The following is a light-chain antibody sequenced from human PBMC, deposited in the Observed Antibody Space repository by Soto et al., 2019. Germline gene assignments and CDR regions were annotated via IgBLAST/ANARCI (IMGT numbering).Light chain of an antibody. J-gene: IGKJ5*01. CDR3: QQYGSSIIT. CDR2: GAS. V-gene: IGKV3-20*01. Sequence: EIVLTQSPGTLSLSPGERATLSCRASQSVSSSYLAWYQQKPGQAPRHLIYGASSRATGIPDRFSGSGSGTDFTLTISRLEPEDFAVYYCQQYGSSIITFGQGTRLEIK. CDR1: QSVSSSY.